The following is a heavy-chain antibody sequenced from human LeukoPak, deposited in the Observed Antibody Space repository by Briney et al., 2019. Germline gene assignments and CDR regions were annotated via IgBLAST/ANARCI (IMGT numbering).Heavy chain of an antibody. CDR2: IYSGGAT. J-gene: IGHJ4*02. D-gene: IGHD3-10*01. CDR3: ARDLDDSGVLDY. V-gene: IGHV3-53*01. CDR1: GFTFSRYG. Sequence: GGSLRLSCAASGFTFSRYGMHWVRQAPGKGLEWVSLIYSGGATYYADSVKGRFTISRDNSKNTLYLQMNSLRVDDTAVYYCARDLDDSGVLDYWGQGTLITVSS.